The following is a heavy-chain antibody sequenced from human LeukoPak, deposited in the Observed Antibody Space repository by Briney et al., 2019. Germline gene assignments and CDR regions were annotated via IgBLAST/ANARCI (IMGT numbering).Heavy chain of an antibody. CDR2: INHSGST. D-gene: IGHD4-17*01. J-gene: IGHJ4*02. V-gene: IGHV4-34*01. CDR3: ARLYGARDY. Sequence: SETLSLTCAVYGGSFSGYYWSWNRQPPGKGLEWIGEINHSGSTNYNPSLKSRVTISVDTSKNQFSLKLSSVTAADTAVYYCARLYGARDYWGQGTLVTVSS. CDR1: GGSFSGYY.